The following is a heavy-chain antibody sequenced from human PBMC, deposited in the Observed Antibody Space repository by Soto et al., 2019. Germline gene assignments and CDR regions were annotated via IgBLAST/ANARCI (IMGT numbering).Heavy chain of an antibody. CDR1: GFTFSSYG. CDR3: AREPWGIYPYGMDV. D-gene: IGHD3-16*01. Sequence: QVQLVESGGGVVQPGRSLRLSCAASGFTFSSYGMHWVRQAPGKGLEWVAVIWSDGSNKYYADSVKGRFTISRDNSKNTLYLQMNSLRAEDTAVYYCAREPWGIYPYGMDVWGQGTTVTVSS. V-gene: IGHV3-33*01. CDR2: IWSDGSNK. J-gene: IGHJ6*02.